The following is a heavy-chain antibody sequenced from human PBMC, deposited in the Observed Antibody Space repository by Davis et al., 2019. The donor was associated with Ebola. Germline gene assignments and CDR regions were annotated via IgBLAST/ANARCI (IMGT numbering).Heavy chain of an antibody. V-gene: IGHV3-30*04. CDR1: GFTFSRYP. Sequence: GESLKISCADSGFTFSRYPIHWVRQAPGKGLEWVAVISYDGSIKYYADSVKGRFTIYRDNSKNTLYLQMNSLRAEDTAVYYCAKGGSLAYWGQGTLVTVSS. J-gene: IGHJ4*02. D-gene: IGHD6-13*01. CDR3: AKGGSLAY. CDR2: ISYDGSIK.